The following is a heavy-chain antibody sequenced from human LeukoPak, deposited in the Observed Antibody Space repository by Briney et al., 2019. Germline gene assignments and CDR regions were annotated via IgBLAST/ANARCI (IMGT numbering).Heavy chain of an antibody. D-gene: IGHD6-19*01. CDR2: IYYSGST. J-gene: IGHJ4*02. Sequence: NTSETLSLTCTVSGGSISSYYWSWIRQPPGKGLEWIGYIYYSGSTNYNPSLKSRVTISVDTSKNQFSLNLNSVTAADTAVYYCARSLYSGGWHHPVDYWGQGTLVTVSS. CDR1: GGSISSYY. CDR3: ARSLYSGGWHHPVDY. V-gene: IGHV4-59*12.